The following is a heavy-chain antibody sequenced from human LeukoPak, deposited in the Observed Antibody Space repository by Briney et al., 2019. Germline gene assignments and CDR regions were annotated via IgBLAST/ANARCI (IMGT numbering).Heavy chain of an antibody. D-gene: IGHD5-18*01. Sequence: MSSETLSLTCTVSGGSISSYYWSWIRRPAGKGLEWIGRIYTSGSTNYNPSLKSRVTMSVDTSKNQFSLKLSSVTAADTAVYYCAREVRGYSYGFDYWGQGTLVTVSS. V-gene: IGHV4-4*07. CDR3: AREVRGYSYGFDY. CDR1: GGSISSYY. CDR2: IYTSGST. J-gene: IGHJ4*02.